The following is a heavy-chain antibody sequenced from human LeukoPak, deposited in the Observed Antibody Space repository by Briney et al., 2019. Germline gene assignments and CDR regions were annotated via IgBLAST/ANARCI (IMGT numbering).Heavy chain of an antibody. CDR2: VPYDANNK. V-gene: IGHV3-30*02. J-gene: IGHJ4*02. Sequence: GGSLRLSCAASGFIFSTYAMHWVRQSPGKGLDWVASVPYDANNKYYADSVKGRVTISIDSSKNTLSLQMNRLTAEDTDIYYCAKDRTWGSGSSGDYWGQGNLVSVSS. D-gene: IGHD3-10*01. CDR1: GFIFSTYA. CDR3: AKDRTWGSGSSGDY.